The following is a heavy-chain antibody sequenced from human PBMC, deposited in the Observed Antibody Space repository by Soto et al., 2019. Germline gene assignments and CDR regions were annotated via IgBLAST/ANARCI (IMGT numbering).Heavy chain of an antibody. J-gene: IGHJ6*02. V-gene: IGHV3-53*01. CDR3: ARGFGPADTAMVTYAYGMDV. CDR1: GFPVSINY. Sequence: PGGSLRLSCAASGFPVSINYMSWVRQSPGKGLEWVSVIYSGGSTYYADSVKGRFTISRDNSKNTLYLQMNRLRAEDTAVYYCARGFGPADTAMVTYAYGMDVWGQGSSVTVSS. D-gene: IGHD5-18*01. CDR2: IYSGGST.